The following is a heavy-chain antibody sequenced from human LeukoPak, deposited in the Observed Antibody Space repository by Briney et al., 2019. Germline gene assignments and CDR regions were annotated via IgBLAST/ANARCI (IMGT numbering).Heavy chain of an antibody. CDR1: GFTFGDYA. CDR2: IRSKIYGGTP. Sequence: GGSLRLSCTASGFTFGDYAMTWVRQAPGKGLEWVGFIRSKIYGGTPEYAASVKGRFTISRDDSKGIAYLQMNSLKTEDTAVYYCTTEDDSSGYYYVGRLGYWGQGTLVTVSS. CDR3: TTEDDSSGYYYVGRLGY. D-gene: IGHD3-22*01. V-gene: IGHV3-49*04. J-gene: IGHJ4*02.